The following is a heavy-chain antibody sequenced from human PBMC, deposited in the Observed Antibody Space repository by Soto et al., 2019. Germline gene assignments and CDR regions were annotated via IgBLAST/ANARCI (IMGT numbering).Heavy chain of an antibody. D-gene: IGHD2-21*02. J-gene: IGHJ4*02. CDR1: GFSFNRYG. CDR3: LRDCSGGDCPDHYFDY. CDR2: IWYDGSKK. Sequence: QVQLVESGGGVVQPGRSLRLSCAASGFSFNRYGLHWVRQAPGKGLEWVALIWYDGSKKYYGDSVKGRFTISRDDSRNTVYLQLNSINVEDTALYYCLRDCSGGDCPDHYFDYWGQGTPVTVSS. V-gene: IGHV3-33*01.